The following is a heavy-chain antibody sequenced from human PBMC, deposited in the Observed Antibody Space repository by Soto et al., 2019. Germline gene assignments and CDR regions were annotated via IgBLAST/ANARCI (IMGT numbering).Heavy chain of an antibody. CDR2: IVVGSGNT. CDR3: AAGGRLRLDYYYYGMDV. V-gene: IGHV1-58*01. D-gene: IGHD5-12*01. CDR1: GFTFTSSA. Sequence: SVKVSCKASGFTFTSSAVQWVRQARGQRLEWIGWIVVGSGNTNYAQKFQERVTITRDMSTSTAYMELSSLRSEDTAVYYCAAGGRLRLDYYYYGMDVWGQGTTVTVSS. J-gene: IGHJ6*02.